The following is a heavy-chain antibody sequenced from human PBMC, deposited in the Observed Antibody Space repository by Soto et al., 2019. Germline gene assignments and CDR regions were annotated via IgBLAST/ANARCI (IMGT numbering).Heavy chain of an antibody. CDR2: ISSSGSTI. CDR3: AGRMYSSSWRDAFDI. J-gene: IGHJ3*02. CDR1: GFTFSDYY. D-gene: IGHD6-13*01. V-gene: IGHV3-11*01. Sequence: GSLRLSCAASGFTFSDYYMSWIRQAPGKGLEWVSYISSSGSTIYYADSVKGRFTISRDNAKNSLYLQMNSLRAEDTAVYYCAGRMYSSSWRDAFDIWGRGKMVTVSS.